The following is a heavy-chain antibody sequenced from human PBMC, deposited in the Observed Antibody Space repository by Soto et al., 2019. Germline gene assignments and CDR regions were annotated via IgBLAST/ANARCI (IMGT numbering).Heavy chain of an antibody. J-gene: IGHJ4*02. V-gene: IGHV3-74*01. Sequence: EVQLVESGGGLVQPGGSLRLSCAASGFTFNNFWMYWVRQTPEKGLVWVSGINSDGTTTIYADSVKGRFTISRDTAKNTLYLQMNRLTVEDTAIYYCVRDIRWGQGTLVTGSS. CDR1: GFTFNNFW. CDR3: VRDIR. CDR2: INSDGTTT.